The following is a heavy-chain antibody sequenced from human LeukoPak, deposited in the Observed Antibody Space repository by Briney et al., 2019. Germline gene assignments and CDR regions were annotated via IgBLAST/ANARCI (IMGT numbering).Heavy chain of an antibody. CDR3: AKDVEATITSGGYYFDH. V-gene: IGHV3-23*01. CDR1: GFTLSSYA. J-gene: IGHJ4*02. D-gene: IGHD5-12*01. Sequence: GGSQRLSCAASGFTLSSYALSWVRQAPGKGLEWVSSSSGSDGSAYYADSVKGRFTISRDTSRSSLYLRMHSLRPEDTAVYYCAKDVEATITSGGYYFDHWGQGALVTVSS. CDR2: SSGSDGSA.